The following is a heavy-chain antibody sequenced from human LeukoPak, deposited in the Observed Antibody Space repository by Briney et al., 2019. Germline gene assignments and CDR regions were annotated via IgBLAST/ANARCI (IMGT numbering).Heavy chain of an antibody. D-gene: IGHD6-19*01. CDR3: APSISGWPTYDY. Sequence: GGTLRLSCAASGFTFSTYSMNWVRQAPGKGREWVSSISSSSSYIYYADSVKGRFTISRDNAKNSLYLQMNSLRAEDTAVYYCAPSISGWPTYDYWGQGTLVTVSS. CDR1: GFTFSTYS. J-gene: IGHJ4*02. V-gene: IGHV3-21*01. CDR2: ISSSSSYI.